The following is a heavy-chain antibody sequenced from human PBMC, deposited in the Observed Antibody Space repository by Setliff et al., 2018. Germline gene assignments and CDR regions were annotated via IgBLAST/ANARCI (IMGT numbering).Heavy chain of an antibody. J-gene: IGHJ5*02. CDR2: IYAGDSNT. D-gene: IGHD3-10*01. CDR3: ARQKSTGSGNNWFDP. V-gene: IGHV5-51*01. Sequence: PGESLKIPGKGPGFSFTDFWIGWVRQMPGKGLEWMGLIYAGDSNTRYNPSFQGRVTMSADKSINTAYLQWSSLKASDTAIYYCARQKSTGSGNNWFDPWGQGTLVTVSS. CDR1: GFSFTDFW.